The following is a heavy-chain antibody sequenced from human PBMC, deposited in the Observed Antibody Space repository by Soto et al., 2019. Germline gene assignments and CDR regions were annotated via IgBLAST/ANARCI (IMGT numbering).Heavy chain of an antibody. Sequence: SETLSLTCAVSGGSISSGGYSWSWIRQPPGKGLEWIGYIYYSGSTYYNPSLKSRVTISVDTSKNQFSLKLSSVTAADTAVYYCARGLRWTVLDYWGQGTLVTVSS. V-gene: IGHV4-30-2*05. CDR2: IYYSGST. CDR3: ARGLRWTVLDY. CDR1: GGSISSGGYS. D-gene: IGHD4-17*01. J-gene: IGHJ4*02.